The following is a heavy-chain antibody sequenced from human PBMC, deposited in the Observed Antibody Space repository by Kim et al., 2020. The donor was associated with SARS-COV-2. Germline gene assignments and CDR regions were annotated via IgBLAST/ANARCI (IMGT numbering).Heavy chain of an antibody. CDR2: NP. Sequence: NPTYAQGFTGRFVFSLDTAVSTAYLQISSLKAEDTAVYYCAKAMVRGMDVWGQGTTVTVSS. CDR3: AKAMVRGMDV. J-gene: IGHJ6*02. V-gene: IGHV7-4-1*02. D-gene: IGHD3-10*01.